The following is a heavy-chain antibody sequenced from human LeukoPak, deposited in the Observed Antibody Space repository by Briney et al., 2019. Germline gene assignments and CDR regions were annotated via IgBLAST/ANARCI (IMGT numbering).Heavy chain of an antibody. J-gene: IGHJ4*02. CDR3: VRERLGAIVEN. D-gene: IGHD3-16*02. CDR2: VYGNGNT. Sequence: GGSLRLSCVASGFTLSTYWMSWVRQPPGKGLEWVSTVYGNGNTAYTDSVKGRFTISRDNSKNTLLLQMNSLRAEDTAVYFCVRERLGAIVENWGQGVLVIVSS. CDR1: GFTLSTYW. V-gene: IGHV3-53*01.